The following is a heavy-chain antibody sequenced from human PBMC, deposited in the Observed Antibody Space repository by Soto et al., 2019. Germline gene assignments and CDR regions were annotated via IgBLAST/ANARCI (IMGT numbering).Heavy chain of an antibody. CDR3: TPLASGHYGYDF. Sequence: DVQLVESGGDLVKPGGSLRLSCAASGFAFSDASMSWVRQAPGKGLEWVGRIKTKSSGGTTDYAAPVKGRFTISRDDSKNTVYLQMDSLKAEDTAVYSCTPLASGHYGYDFWDQGTLVTVSS. V-gene: IGHV3-15*01. CDR1: GFAFSDAS. D-gene: IGHD3-3*01. J-gene: IGHJ4*02. CDR2: IKTKSSGGTT.